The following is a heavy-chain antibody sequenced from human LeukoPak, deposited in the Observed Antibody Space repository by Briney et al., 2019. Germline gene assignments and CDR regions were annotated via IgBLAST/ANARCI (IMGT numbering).Heavy chain of an antibody. CDR3: ARDFPSSSWNAFDI. Sequence: GASVKASCKASGYTFTTYYMHWGRQAPGQGLEWRGVINPSGGSTSYTQKFQGRVTMTRDTSTSTVYMELSSLRSEDTAVYYCARDFPSSSWNAFDIWGQGTMVTVSS. CDR2: INPSGGST. V-gene: IGHV1-46*01. D-gene: IGHD6-13*01. CDR1: GYTFTTYY. J-gene: IGHJ3*02.